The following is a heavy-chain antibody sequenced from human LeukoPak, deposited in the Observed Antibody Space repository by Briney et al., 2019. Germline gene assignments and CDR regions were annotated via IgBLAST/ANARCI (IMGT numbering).Heavy chain of an antibody. CDR3: ARGGLGYCSSTSCVNWFDP. D-gene: IGHD2-2*01. Sequence: KTSETLSLTCAVFDGSFSDYYWTWIRQPPWKGLEGIGEINHSGSTNYNPSLKSRVTISVDTSKNQFSLKLSSATAADTAVYYCARGGLGYCSSTSCVNWFDPWGQGTLVTVSS. J-gene: IGHJ5*02. CDR2: INHSGST. V-gene: IGHV4-34*01. CDR1: DGSFSDYY.